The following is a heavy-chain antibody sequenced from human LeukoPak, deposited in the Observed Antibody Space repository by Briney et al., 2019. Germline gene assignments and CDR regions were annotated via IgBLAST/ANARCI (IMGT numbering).Heavy chain of an antibody. Sequence: GGSLRLSCAASGFTFSGSAMHWVRQASGKGLEWVGRIRNKANSYATTYAASVKGRFTISRDDSKNTAYLQMNSLKTEDTAVYYCSTSSSDFGYWGQGTLVTVSS. CDR2: IRNKANSYAT. CDR1: GFTFSGSA. J-gene: IGHJ4*02. CDR3: STSSSDFGY. V-gene: IGHV3-73*01. D-gene: IGHD6-6*01.